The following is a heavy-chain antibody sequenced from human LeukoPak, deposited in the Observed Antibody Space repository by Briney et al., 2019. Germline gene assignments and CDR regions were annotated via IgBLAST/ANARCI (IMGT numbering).Heavy chain of an antibody. CDR2: INPNSGGT. V-gene: IGHV1-2*02. CDR1: GYTFTGYY. Sequence: GASVKVSCKASGYTFTGYYMHWVRQAPGQGLEWMGWINPNSGGTNYAQKFQGRVTMTRDTSISTAYLQWSSLKASDTAMYYCARHRHVMGSLYYYYYMDVWGKGTTVTVSS. CDR3: ARHRHVMGSLYYYYYMDV. D-gene: IGHD1-26*01. J-gene: IGHJ6*03.